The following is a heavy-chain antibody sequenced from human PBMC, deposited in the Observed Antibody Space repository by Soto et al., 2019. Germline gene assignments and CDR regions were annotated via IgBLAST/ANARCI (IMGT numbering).Heavy chain of an antibody. Sequence: PGGSLRLSCAASGFSFGSYALSGVRQAPGKGLEWVSTISGSDGKTFYADSVKGRFSISRDTSQNTLYLQMNSLRADDTAIYYCARWSYLDYWGQGTRVTAPQ. J-gene: IGHJ4*02. D-gene: IGHD3-3*01. V-gene: IGHV3-23*01. CDR2: ISGSDGKT. CDR1: GFSFGSYA. CDR3: ARWSYLDY.